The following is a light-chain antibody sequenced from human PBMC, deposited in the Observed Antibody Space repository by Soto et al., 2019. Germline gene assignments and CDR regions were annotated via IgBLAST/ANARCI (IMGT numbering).Light chain of an antibody. J-gene: IGKJ1*01. V-gene: IGKV1-39*01. Sequence: DIQMTQSPSSLSASLGDRFIITCRESLSISSYLNWYQHKRGKAPKLLIFGASNLQRGVPSRLSGSGSGTDFTLTISSLQPEDFATYHCQQSYNIPPTFGQGTKVDIK. CDR1: LSISSY. CDR2: GAS. CDR3: QQSYNIPPT.